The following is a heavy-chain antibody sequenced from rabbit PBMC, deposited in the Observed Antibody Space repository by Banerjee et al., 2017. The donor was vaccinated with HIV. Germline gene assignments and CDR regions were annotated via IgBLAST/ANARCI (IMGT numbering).Heavy chain of an antibody. CDR2: IYTNDGKT. Sequence: QEQLEESGGDLVKPEASLTLTCTASGFDLSSHYMCWVRQAPGKGLEWTACIYTNDGKTYYATWAKGRFTISKTSSTTVTLQMTSLTAADTATYFCARALASVGNYAWDLWGQGTLVTVS. CDR3: ARALASVGNYAWDL. J-gene: IGHJ3*01. CDR1: GFDLSSHY. D-gene: IGHD6-1*01. V-gene: IGHV1S45*01.